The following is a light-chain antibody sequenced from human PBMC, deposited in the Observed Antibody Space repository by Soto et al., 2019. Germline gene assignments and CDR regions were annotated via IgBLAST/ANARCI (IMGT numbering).Light chain of an antibody. J-gene: IGKJ5*01. CDR3: QQYNRWPQT. V-gene: IGKV3-15*01. CDR1: YSITND. CDR2: GAS. Sequence: EIVMTHSPSTLSVSPVERATLSCRASYSITNDLAWYQHKPGQAPRLLIHGASRRATGIPARFSAVGSGTDFTLTISSLQSEDFAVYYCQQYNRWPQTFGQGTRLEIK.